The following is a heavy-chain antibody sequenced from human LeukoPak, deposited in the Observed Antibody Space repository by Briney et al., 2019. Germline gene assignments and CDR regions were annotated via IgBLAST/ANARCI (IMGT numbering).Heavy chain of an antibody. V-gene: IGHV3-48*01. Sequence: GGSLRLSCEVSGIIFSSYSMNWVRQAPGKGREWVSYISSSGSTIYYADSVKGRFTISRDNAKNSLYLQMNSLRAEDTAVYYCAKDMYYYDSSGYLFDYWGQGTLVTVSS. CDR2: ISSSGSTI. CDR1: GIIFSSYS. D-gene: IGHD3-22*01. CDR3: AKDMYYYDSSGYLFDY. J-gene: IGHJ4*02.